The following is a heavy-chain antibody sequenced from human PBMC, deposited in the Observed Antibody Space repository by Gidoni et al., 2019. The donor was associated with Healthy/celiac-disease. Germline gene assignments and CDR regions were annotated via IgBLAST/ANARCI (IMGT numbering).Heavy chain of an antibody. CDR2: ISGSGGST. V-gene: IGHV3-23*01. CDR1: GFPFSSYA. Sequence: EVQLLESGGGLVQPGGSLRLSCAASGFPFSSYAMSWVRQAPGKGLEWVAAISGSGGSTYYADSVKGRFTISRDNSKNTLYLQMNSLRAEDTAVYYCAKVAHYDRGTFDIWGQGTMVTVSS. CDR3: AKVAHYDRGTFDI. J-gene: IGHJ3*02. D-gene: IGHD3-22*01.